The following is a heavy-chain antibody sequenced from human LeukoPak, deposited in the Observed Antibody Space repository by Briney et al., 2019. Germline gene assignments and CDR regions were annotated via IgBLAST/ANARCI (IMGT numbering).Heavy chain of an antibody. J-gene: IGHJ4*02. CDR3: ARGHDFWSGQLVDY. CDR1: GGSISSHY. CDR2: IYYSGST. D-gene: IGHD3-3*01. V-gene: IGHV4-59*11. Sequence: SETLSLTCTVSGGSISSHYWSWIRQPPGKDLSWIGYIYYSGSTNYNPSLKSRVTISVDTSKNQFSLKLSSVTAADTAVYYCARGHDFWSGQLVDYWGQGTLVTVSS.